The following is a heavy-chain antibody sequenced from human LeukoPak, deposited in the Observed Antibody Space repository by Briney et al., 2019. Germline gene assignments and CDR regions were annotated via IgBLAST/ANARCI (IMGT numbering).Heavy chain of an antibody. CDR1: GYTFTGYY. Sequence: GASVKVSCKASGYTFTGYYMHWVRQAPGQGLEWMGWINPNSGGTNYAQKFQGRVTMTRDTSISTAYMELSRLRSDDTAVYYCARGDIVVVPAAKGAYNWFDPWGQGTLVIVSS. J-gene: IGHJ5*02. CDR2: INPNSGGT. V-gene: IGHV1-2*02. CDR3: ARGDIVVVPAAKGAYNWFDP. D-gene: IGHD2-2*01.